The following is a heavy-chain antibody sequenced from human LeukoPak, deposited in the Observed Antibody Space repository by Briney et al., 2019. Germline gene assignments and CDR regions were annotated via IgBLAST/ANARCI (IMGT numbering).Heavy chain of an antibody. CDR1: GFTVSSNY. D-gene: IGHD4-23*01. J-gene: IGHJ2*01. CDR2: IYSVGST. Sequence: GGSLRLSCAASGFTVSSNYMSWVRQAPGKGLEWVSVIYSVGSTYYADSVKGRFTISRDNSKNTLYLQMNSLRAEDTAVYYCARERYGGSDSYWYFDLWGRGTLVTVSS. V-gene: IGHV3-66*01. CDR3: ARERYGGSDSYWYFDL.